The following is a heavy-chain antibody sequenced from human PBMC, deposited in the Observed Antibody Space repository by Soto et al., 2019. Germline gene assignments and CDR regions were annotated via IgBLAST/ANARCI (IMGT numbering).Heavy chain of an antibody. J-gene: IGHJ3*02. Sequence: QVHLQQWGAGLLKPSETLSLTCGVYGGSFGTSYWAWIRQSPEKGLEWIGEINHNGDSNYNPSLKMRVTISLDMSANPFSLKLTPVAAADTAVYYCARVTRFPDAFDIWGQGTPVIVSS. CDR1: GGSFGTSY. CDR3: ARVTRFPDAFDI. V-gene: IGHV4-34*01. CDR2: INHNGDS.